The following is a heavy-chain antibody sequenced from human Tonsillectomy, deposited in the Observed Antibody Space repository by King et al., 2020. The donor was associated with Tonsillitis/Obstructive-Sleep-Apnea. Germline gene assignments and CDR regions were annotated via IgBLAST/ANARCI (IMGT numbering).Heavy chain of an antibody. Sequence: VQLVESGSELKKPGASVKVSCKASGYTFTSYAMNWVRQAPGQGLEWMGWINTNTGNPTYAQGFTGRFVFSLDTSVSTAYLQISSLKAEDTAVYYCASGYCSSTSCYAFDIWGQGTMVSASS. J-gene: IGHJ3*02. D-gene: IGHD2-2*01. CDR2: INTNTGNP. V-gene: IGHV7-4-1*02. CDR1: GYTFTSYA. CDR3: ASGYCSSTSCYAFDI.